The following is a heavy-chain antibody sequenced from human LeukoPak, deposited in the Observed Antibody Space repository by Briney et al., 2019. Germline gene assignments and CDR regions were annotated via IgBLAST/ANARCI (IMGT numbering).Heavy chain of an antibody. Sequence: GGSLRLSCAASGFTFSSYGMHWVRQAPGKGLEWVSGISGGSGSTYYADSVKGRFTISRDTSKNTLYLQMNSLRAEDTAVYYCVKGIGRLSGNGLDYWGQGTLVTVSS. J-gene: IGHJ4*02. V-gene: IGHV3-23*01. D-gene: IGHD1-1*01. CDR2: ISGGSGST. CDR1: GFTFSSYG. CDR3: VKGIGRLSGNGLDY.